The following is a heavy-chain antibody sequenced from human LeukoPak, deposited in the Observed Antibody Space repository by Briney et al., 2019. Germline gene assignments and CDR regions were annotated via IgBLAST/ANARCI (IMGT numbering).Heavy chain of an antibody. CDR1: GYTFSIYG. V-gene: IGHV1-18*01. J-gene: IGHJ4*02. CDR3: ARQGYSGHSQGAADY. Sequence: ASVRVSCKASGYTFSIYGFSWVRQAPGQGLEWMGWISAYNGNTNYAQKFQGRVTMTTDTSTSTAHMELRSLRSDDTAVYYCARQGYSGHSQGAADYWGQGTLVTVSS. CDR2: ISAYNGNT. D-gene: IGHD4-23*01.